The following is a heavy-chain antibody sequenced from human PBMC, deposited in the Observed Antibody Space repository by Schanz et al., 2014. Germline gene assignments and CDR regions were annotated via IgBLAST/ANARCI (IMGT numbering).Heavy chain of an antibody. D-gene: IGHD5-12*01. V-gene: IGHV1-2*02. Sequence: VQLEQSGPAVKKPGASMKVSCLASGYSFTEYFLHWVRQAPGQGLEWMGWINPNSGETNYEQKFKGRVTLTSDTSISTAFMELSGLTSDDTATYFCARARYTGYDCSGYWGQGTLLIVSS. J-gene: IGHJ4*02. CDR3: ARARYTGYDCSGY. CDR1: GYSFTEYF. CDR2: INPNSGET.